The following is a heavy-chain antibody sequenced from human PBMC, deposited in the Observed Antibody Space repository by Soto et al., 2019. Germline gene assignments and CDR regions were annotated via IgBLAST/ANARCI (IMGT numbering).Heavy chain of an antibody. CDR3: ARGQRFSDWFDP. CDR1: GGSFSGYY. V-gene: IGHV4-34*01. CDR2: INHSGST. D-gene: IGHD3-3*01. J-gene: IGHJ5*02. Sequence: SETLSLTCAVYGGSFSGYYWSWIRQPPGKGLEWIGEINHSGSTNYNPSLKSRVTISVDTSKNQFSLRLLSVTDADTAVYYCARGQRFSDWFDPWGQGTLVTVSS.